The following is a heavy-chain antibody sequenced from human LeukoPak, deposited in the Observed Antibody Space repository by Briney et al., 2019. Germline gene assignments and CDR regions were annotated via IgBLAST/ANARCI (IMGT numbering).Heavy chain of an antibody. V-gene: IGHV3-53*01. CDR3: AREASGDY. J-gene: IGHJ4*02. CDR1: GFTFTNYA. CDR2: IYRGGST. Sequence: GGSLRLSCAASGFTFTNYAMSWVRHTPGKGMEWVSLIYRGGSTYYADSVKGRFTISRDNSKNTVYLQMNSLRAEDTAVYYCAREASGDYWGQGTLVTVSS.